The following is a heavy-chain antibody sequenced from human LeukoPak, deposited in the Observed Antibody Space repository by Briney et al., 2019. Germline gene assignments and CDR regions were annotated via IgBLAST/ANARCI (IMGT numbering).Heavy chain of an antibody. D-gene: IGHD3-22*01. CDR3: ARGGPGALITMIVVALDY. V-gene: IGHV4-34*01. CDR2: INHSGST. Sequence: SETLSLTCAVYGGSFSGYYWSWIRQPPGKGLEWIGEINHSGSTNYNPSLKSRVTISVDTSKNQFSLKLSSVTAADTAVYYCARGGPGALITMIVVALDYWGQGTLVTVSS. J-gene: IGHJ4*02. CDR1: GGSFSGYY.